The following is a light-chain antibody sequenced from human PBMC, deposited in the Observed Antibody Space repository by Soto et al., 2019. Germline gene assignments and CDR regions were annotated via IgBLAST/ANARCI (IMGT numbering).Light chain of an antibody. CDR1: QSTTNY. V-gene: IGKV1-39*01. Sequence: RHMTHSPSSLSSSVGDTVTITCRASQSTTNYLTWFQQKPGKAPSLLIFAADNLQDGVPSRFSGSGSGRDFSLTISSLQPEDFATYYCQQSYDMPWTFGQGTKVDIK. CDR3: QQSYDMPWT. J-gene: IGKJ1*01. CDR2: AAD.